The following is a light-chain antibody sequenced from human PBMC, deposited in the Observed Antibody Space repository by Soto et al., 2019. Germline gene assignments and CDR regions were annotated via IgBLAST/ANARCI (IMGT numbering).Light chain of an antibody. CDR1: SSDVGGYKY. J-gene: IGLJ1*01. V-gene: IGLV2-14*01. CDR2: EVS. Sequence: QSALTQPASVSGSPGQSITISCTGTSSDVGGYKYVSWHQLHPGKAPKLIIYEVSNRPSGVSNRFSGSKSGNTAPLTISGLQAEDEADYYCSSYSRSTAYVFXTGTKVTVL. CDR3: SSYSRSTAYV.